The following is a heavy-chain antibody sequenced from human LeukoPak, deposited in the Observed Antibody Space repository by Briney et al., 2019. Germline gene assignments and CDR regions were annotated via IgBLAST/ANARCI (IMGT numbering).Heavy chain of an antibody. J-gene: IGHJ4*02. D-gene: IGHD2/OR15-2a*01. CDR3: VSFYETY. CDR2: INGGASSI. Sequence: GGSLRLSCVVSGFTFSDYSMNWVRQAPGKGLEWISHINGGASSIYYADSVKGRFTISKDNAKNTVYLQMNSLRAEDTAIYYCVSFYETYWGRGTLVTVSS. V-gene: IGHV3-48*04. CDR1: GFTFSDYS.